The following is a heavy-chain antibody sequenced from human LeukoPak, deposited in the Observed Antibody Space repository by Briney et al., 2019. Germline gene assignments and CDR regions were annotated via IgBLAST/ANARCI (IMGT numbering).Heavy chain of an antibody. CDR1: GYTFTSYD. CDR3: ARGPSRYYGSGSPLFDY. D-gene: IGHD3-10*01. J-gene: IGHJ4*02. CDR2: MNPNSGNT. V-gene: IGHV1-8*01. Sequence: ASVKVSCKASGYTFTSYDINWVRQATGQGLGWMGWMNPNSGNTGYAQKFQGRVTMTRNTSISTAYMELSSLRSEDTAVYYCARGPSRYYGSGSPLFDYWGQGTLVTVSS.